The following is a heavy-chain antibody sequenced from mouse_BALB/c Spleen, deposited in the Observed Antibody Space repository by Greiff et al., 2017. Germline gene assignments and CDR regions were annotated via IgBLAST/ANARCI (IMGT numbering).Heavy chain of an antibody. J-gene: IGHJ4*01. Sequence: VQLVESGPGLVAPSQSLSITCTVSGFSLTSYDISWIRQPPGKGLEWLGVIWTGGGTNYNSAFMSRLSISKDNSKSQVFLKMNSLQTDDTAIYYCVRENYGSSLRVMDYWGQGTSVTVSS. V-gene: IGHV2-9-2*01. D-gene: IGHD1-1*01. CDR3: VRENYGSSLRVMDY. CDR2: IWTGGGT. CDR1: GFSLTSYD.